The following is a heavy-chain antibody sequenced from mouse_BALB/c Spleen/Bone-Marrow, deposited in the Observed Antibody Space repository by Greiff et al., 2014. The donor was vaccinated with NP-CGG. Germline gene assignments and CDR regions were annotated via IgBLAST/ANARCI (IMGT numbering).Heavy chain of an antibody. V-gene: IGHV5-15*02. Sequence: EVQVVESGGGLVQPGGSRKLSCAASGFTFSDYGMARVRQAPGKGPEWVAFISNLAYSIHYADTVTGRFTISRENAKNTLYLEMSSLRSEDTAMYYCAREGGAMDYWGQGASVTVSS. CDR3: AREGGAMDY. CDR1: GFTFSDYG. CDR2: ISNLAYSI. J-gene: IGHJ4*01.